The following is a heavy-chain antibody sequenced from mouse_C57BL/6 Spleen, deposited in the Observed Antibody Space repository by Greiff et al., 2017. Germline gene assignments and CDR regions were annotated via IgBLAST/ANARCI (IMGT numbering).Heavy chain of an antibody. CDR3: ARSPIAY. J-gene: IGHJ3*01. CDR1: GYSFTGYY. Sequence: EVQLQQSGPELVKPGASVKISCKASGYSFTGYYMNWVKQSPEKSLEWIGEINPSTGGTTYNQKFKAKATLTVDNSSSTAYMQLQSLTAEDSAVXYCARSPIAYWGQGTLVTVSA. V-gene: IGHV1-42*01. CDR2: INPSTGGT.